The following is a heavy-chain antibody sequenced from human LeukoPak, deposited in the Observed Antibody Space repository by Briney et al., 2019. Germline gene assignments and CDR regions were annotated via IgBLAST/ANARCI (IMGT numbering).Heavy chain of an antibody. CDR3: TGDYGLTLYWYFDL. CDR2: IWYDGSNK. D-gene: IGHD4-17*01. J-gene: IGHJ2*01. CDR1: GFTFSSDG. Sequence: PGGSLRLSCAASGFTFSSDGIHWVRQAPGKGLEWVAVIWYDGSNKYYADSVKGRFTISRDNSKNTLYLQMNSLRAEDTAVYYCTGDYGLTLYWYFDLWGRGTLVTVSS. V-gene: IGHV3-33*01.